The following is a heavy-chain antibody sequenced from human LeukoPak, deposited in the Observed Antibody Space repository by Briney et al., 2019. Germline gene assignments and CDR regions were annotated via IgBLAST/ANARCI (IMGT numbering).Heavy chain of an antibody. Sequence: SETLSLTCAVYGGSFSGYYWSWIRQPPGKGLEWIGEINHSGSTNYNPSPKSRVTISVDTSKNQFSLKLSSVTAADTAVYYCARGSSSWYTPRRGWFDPWGQGTLVTVSS. CDR2: INHSGST. D-gene: IGHD6-13*01. J-gene: IGHJ5*02. V-gene: IGHV4-34*01. CDR1: GGSFSGYY. CDR3: ARGSSSWYTPRRGWFDP.